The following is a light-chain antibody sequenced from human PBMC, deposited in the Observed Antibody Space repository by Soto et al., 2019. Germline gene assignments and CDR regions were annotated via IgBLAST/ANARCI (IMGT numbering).Light chain of an antibody. J-gene: IGLJ1*01. CDR2: DTT. V-gene: IGLV7-46*01. CDR1: TGAVTNGHY. Sequence: QAVVNQSPSLTLSPGGTVTLTCCSSTGAVTNGHYPYWFQQKPGQAPRTLIYDTTNRHSWTPARFSGSLLGGKAALTLSGAQPEDEAEYYCLLSYNGPYVFGTGTKVNVL. CDR3: LLSYNGPYV.